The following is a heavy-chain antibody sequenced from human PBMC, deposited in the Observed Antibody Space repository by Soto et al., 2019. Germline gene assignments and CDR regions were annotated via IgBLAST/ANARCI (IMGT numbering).Heavy chain of an antibody. CDR1: GFTFSSYG. CDR3: AKEGGYYGSGSYSVGENYYGMDV. Sequence: QVQLVESGGGVVQPGRSLRLSCAASGFTFSSYGMHWVRQAPGKGLEWVAVISYDGSNKYYADSVKGRFTISRDNSKKTVYLQMNGLRAEDTAVYYCAKEGGYYGSGSYSVGENYYGMDVWGQGTTVTVSS. D-gene: IGHD3-10*01. J-gene: IGHJ6*02. CDR2: ISYDGSNK. V-gene: IGHV3-30*18.